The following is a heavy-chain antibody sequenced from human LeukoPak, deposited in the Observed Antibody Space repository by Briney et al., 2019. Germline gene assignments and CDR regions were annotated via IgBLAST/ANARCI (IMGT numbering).Heavy chain of an antibody. Sequence: ASVKVSCKASGYTFTSYGISWVRQAPGQRLEWMGWINVGNGDTKYSQKFQGRVTITRDTSASTAYMELSSLRSEDTAVYYCARVSYASGAFDIWGQGTTVTVSS. CDR2: INVGNGDT. J-gene: IGHJ3*02. D-gene: IGHD2-2*01. CDR1: GYTFTSYG. CDR3: ARVSYASGAFDI. V-gene: IGHV1-3*01.